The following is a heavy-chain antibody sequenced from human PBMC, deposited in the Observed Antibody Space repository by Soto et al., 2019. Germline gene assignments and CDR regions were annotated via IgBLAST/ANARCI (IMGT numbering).Heavy chain of an antibody. CDR3: VPLQPSTIRGRPGMDV. Sequence: QVQLLQSGAEVRKPGSSVKVSCKASGGTLGSYAITWVRQAPGQGFEWMGGFIPIFGITNYAQRFEDRLTITADESTSTVYMELSSLTHDDTAVYYCVPLQPSTIRGRPGMDVWGQGTTITVSS. V-gene: IGHV1-69*01. CDR2: FIPIFGIT. CDR1: GGTLGSYA. J-gene: IGHJ6*02. D-gene: IGHD4-4*01.